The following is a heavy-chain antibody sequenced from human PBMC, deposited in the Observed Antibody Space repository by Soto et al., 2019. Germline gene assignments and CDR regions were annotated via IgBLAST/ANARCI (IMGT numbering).Heavy chain of an antibody. V-gene: IGHV4-61*01. CDR2: IYYSGST. Sequence: NPSETLSLTCTVSGGSVSSGSYYWSWIRQPPGKGLGWIGYIYYSGSTNYNPSLKSRVTISADTSKNQFSLKLSSVTAADTAVYYCARDRDYDFWSGLADVWGQGTTVTVSS. J-gene: IGHJ6*02. D-gene: IGHD3-3*01. CDR3: ARDRDYDFWSGLADV. CDR1: GGSVSSGSYY.